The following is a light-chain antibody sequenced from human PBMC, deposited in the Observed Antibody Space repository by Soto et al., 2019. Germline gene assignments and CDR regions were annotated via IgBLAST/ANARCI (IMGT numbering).Light chain of an antibody. Sequence: QSVLTQPPPVSGAPGQRVTPSRTWGSSGTGARYDVHWYQQLPGTAPKLLIYANSNRPSGVPDRFSGSRSGTSASLAITGLQAEDEADYYCQSYDSSLSAYVFGTGTKVTVL. CDR2: ANS. V-gene: IGLV1-40*01. J-gene: IGLJ1*01. CDR3: QSYDSSLSAYV. CDR1: SSGTGARYD.